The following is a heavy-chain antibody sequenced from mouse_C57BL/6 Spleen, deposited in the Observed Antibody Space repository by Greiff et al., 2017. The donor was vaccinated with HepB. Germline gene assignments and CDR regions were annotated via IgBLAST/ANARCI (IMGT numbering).Heavy chain of an antibody. V-gene: IGHV1-80*01. Sequence: VQLQESGAELVKPGASVKISCKASGYAFSSYWMNWVKQRPGKGLEWIGQIYPGDGDTNYNGKFKGKATLTADKSSSTAYMQLSSLTSEDSAVYFCVRHYYGSSYLDYWGQGTTLTVSS. CDR3: VRHYYGSSYLDY. D-gene: IGHD1-1*01. J-gene: IGHJ2*01. CDR2: IYPGDGDT. CDR1: GYAFSSYW.